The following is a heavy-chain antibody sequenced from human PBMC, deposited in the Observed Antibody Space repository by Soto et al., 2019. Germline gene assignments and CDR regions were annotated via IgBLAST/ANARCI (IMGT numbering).Heavy chain of an antibody. J-gene: IGHJ4*02. V-gene: IGHV5-10-1*01. D-gene: IGHD3-22*01. CDR1: GYSFAGYW. Sequence: GESLQISCKGAGYSFAGYWITCVRQKPGKGLEWMGRIDPSDSQTYYSPSFRGHVTISVTKSITTVFLQWSSLRASDTAMYYCARQIYDSDTGPNFQYHFDSWGQGTPVTVSX. CDR3: ARQIYDSDTGPNFQYHFDS. CDR2: IDPSDSQT.